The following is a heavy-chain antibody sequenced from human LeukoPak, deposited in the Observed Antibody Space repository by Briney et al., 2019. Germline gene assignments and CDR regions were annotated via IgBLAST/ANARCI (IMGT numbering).Heavy chain of an antibody. CDR1: GGSIRSYY. CDR2: IYTSGST. CDR3: ARQARGRGVPTLFDY. J-gene: IGHJ4*02. V-gene: IGHV4-4*07. Sequence: PSETLSLTCTVSGGSIRSYYWSWIRQPAGKGLEWIGRIYTSGSTNYNPSLKSRVTMSVDTSKNQFSLKLSSVTAADTAVYYCARQARGRGVPTLFDYWGQGTLVTVSS. D-gene: IGHD3-10*01.